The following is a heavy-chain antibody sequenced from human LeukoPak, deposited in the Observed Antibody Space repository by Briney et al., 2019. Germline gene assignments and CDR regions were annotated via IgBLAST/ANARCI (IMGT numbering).Heavy chain of an antibody. D-gene: IGHD5-18*01. Sequence: SETLSLTCTVSGGSISSYYWSWIRQPAGKGLEFIGRFFTSGTSGTTTYNPSLKSRVSISLDTSKNQFFLKLSSVTAADTAVYYCARDLGGYSDGSYYYFMDVWGKGTTVSVSS. CDR1: GGSISSYY. CDR2: FFTSGTSGTT. CDR3: ARDLGGYSDGSYYYFMDV. J-gene: IGHJ6*03. V-gene: IGHV4-4*07.